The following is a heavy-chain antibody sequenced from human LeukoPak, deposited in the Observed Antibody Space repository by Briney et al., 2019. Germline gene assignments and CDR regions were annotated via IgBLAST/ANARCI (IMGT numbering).Heavy chain of an antibody. D-gene: IGHD3-22*01. Sequence: PGGSLRLSCAASGFTFDDYAMHWVRQAPGKGLEWVSLISEDGNSTNYAGSVKGRFTISRDNNKNSLYLQMNSLRTEDTAFYYCATNFGAYYYDTSGYYDFWGQGTLVTVSS. CDR1: GFTFDDYA. CDR2: ISEDGNST. CDR3: ATNFGAYYYDTSGYYDF. V-gene: IGHV3-43*02. J-gene: IGHJ4*02.